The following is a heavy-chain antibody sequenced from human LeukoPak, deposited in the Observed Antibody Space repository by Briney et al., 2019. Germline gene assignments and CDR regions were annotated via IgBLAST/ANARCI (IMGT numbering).Heavy chain of an antibody. CDR2: IYSSGSI. D-gene: IGHD3-22*01. V-gene: IGHV4-61*02. Sequence: PSETLSLTCTVSGGSISSGSYYWSWIRQPAGKGLEWIGRIYSSGSINYNPSLKSRVTISLDTSNNQFSLRLASVTAADTAVYFCARGPYSYDSSGAFDIWGQGTMVTVSS. J-gene: IGHJ3*02. CDR3: ARGPYSYDSSGAFDI. CDR1: GGSISSGSYY.